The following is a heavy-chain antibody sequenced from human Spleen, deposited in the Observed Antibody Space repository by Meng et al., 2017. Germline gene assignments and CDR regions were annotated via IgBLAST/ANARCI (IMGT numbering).Heavy chain of an antibody. J-gene: IGHJ5*02. CDR2: IYLSGST. D-gene: IGHD3-16*01. V-gene: IGHV4-30-2*06. Sequence: QLQLQESGSGLVKPSQTLSLTCAVSGGSVSSGGLPWSWIRQSPGKGLEWIGYIYLSGSTHYSPSLKSRVTISLDRSKNQFPLKLNSVTAADTAVYYCARGGNWFDPWGQGTLVTVSS. CDR1: GGSVSSGGLP. CDR3: ARGGNWFDP.